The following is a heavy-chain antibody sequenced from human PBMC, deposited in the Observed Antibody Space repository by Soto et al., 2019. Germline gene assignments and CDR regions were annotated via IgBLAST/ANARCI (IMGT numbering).Heavy chain of an antibody. V-gene: IGHV1-69*19. J-gene: IGHJ4*02. Sequence: QVQLVQSGAEVKKPGSSVNVSCKPSGGTFSSYAISWVLQAPGQGLEWMGGIIPIFGTANYAQNFQGRVTITADESTSTGDKEVGSLRSEDTAVYYCAIGKGEKFDYWGQGTLVTVSS. CDR1: GGTFSSYA. CDR3: AIGKGEKFDY. CDR2: IIPIFGTA. D-gene: IGHD3-10*01.